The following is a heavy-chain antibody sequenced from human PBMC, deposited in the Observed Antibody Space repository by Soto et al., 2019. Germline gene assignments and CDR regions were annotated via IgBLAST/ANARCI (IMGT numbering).Heavy chain of an antibody. Sequence: ETLSLTFAVSGGSISSSNWWSWVRHPPGKGLEWIGEIYHSGSTNYNPSLKSRVTISVDKSKNQFSLKLSSVTAADTAVYYCARGRKVEMATITGGNYYYYGMDVWGQGTTVTVSS. CDR3: ARGRKVEMATITGGNYYYYGMDV. D-gene: IGHD5-12*01. V-gene: IGHV4-4*02. CDR2: IYHSGST. J-gene: IGHJ6*02. CDR1: GGSISSSNW.